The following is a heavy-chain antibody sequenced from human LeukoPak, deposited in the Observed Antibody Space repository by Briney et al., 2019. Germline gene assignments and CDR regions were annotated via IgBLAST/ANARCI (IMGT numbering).Heavy chain of an antibody. Sequence: SETLSLTCTVSGGSISSYYWSWIRQPPGKGLEWIGYIYYSGSTNYNPSLKSRVTISVDTSKNQFSLKLSSVTAADTAVYYCARGSGTYYYGSGSGAFDIWGQGTMVTVSS. CDR3: ARGSGTYYYGSGSGAFDI. J-gene: IGHJ3*02. V-gene: IGHV4-59*12. CDR2: IYYSGST. CDR1: GGSISSYY. D-gene: IGHD3-10*01.